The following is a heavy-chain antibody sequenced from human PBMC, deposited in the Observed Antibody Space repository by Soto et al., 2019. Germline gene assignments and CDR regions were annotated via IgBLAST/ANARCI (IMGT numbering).Heavy chain of an antibody. Sequence: QVTLKESGPVLVKPTETLTLTCTVSGFSLTTGRMGVSWIRQSPGKALEWLAHIFSDNERSYSTSMQGRLTISKDSSGSQVVLSMTNMDPVDSGTHYCVRVNADSYQFYYGMDVWGQGTTVTVSS. CDR1: GFSLTTGRMG. CDR2: IFSDNER. CDR3: VRVNADSYQFYYGMDV. V-gene: IGHV2-26*01. D-gene: IGHD4-17*01. J-gene: IGHJ6*02.